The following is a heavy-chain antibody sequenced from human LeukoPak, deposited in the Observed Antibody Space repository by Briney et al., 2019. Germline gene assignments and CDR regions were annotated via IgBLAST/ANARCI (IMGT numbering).Heavy chain of an antibody. D-gene: IGHD1-1*01. Sequence: YPSETLSLTCTVSGGSISSSSYYWGWIRQPPEKGLEWIGSIYYSGSTYYNPSLKSRVTILVETSKNQFSLKLSSVAAADTAVYYCARQIEREGMDVWGQGTTATVSS. CDR3: ARQIEREGMDV. J-gene: IGHJ6*02. CDR2: IYYSGST. CDR1: GGSISSSSYY. V-gene: IGHV4-39*01.